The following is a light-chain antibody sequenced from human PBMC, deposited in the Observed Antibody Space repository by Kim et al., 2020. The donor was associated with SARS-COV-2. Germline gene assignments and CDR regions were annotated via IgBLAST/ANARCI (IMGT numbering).Light chain of an antibody. CDR3: QQYNNWPYS. V-gene: IGKV3D-15*01. CDR1: RSVSSN. Sequence: ETPGERAALSCRASRSVSSNLAWYQQKPGQAPRLIIYGASTRATGIPARFSGSGSGTEFTLTISSLQYEDFAVYYCQQYNNWPYSFGQGTKLEI. CDR2: GAS. J-gene: IGKJ2*03.